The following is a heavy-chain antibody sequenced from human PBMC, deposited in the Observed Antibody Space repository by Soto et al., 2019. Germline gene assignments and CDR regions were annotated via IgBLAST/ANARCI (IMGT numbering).Heavy chain of an antibody. D-gene: IGHD3-3*01. CDR3: AKDCNVLRFLEWLLPPGRWCYGMDV. J-gene: IGHJ6*02. V-gene: IGHV3-30*18. CDR1: GFTFSSYG. Sequence: HPGGSLRLSCAASGFTFSSYGMHWVRRALGKGLEWVAVISYDGSNKYYADSVKGRFTISRDNSKNTLYLQMNSLRAEDTAVYYCAKDCNVLRFLEWLLPPGRWCYGMDVWGQGTTVTVSS. CDR2: ISYDGSNK.